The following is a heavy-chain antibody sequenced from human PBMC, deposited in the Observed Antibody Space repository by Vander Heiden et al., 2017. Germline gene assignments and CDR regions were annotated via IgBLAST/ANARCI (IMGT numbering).Heavy chain of an antibody. D-gene: IGHD6-19*01. J-gene: IGHJ1*01. CDR2: IYWNDDK. V-gene: IGHV2-5*01. CDR1: GFSLSTSGVG. CDR3: VQRHIPVVLAEYFHR. Sequence: QITLKESGPTLVKPPQTLTLTCTFSGFSLSTSGVGVGWIRQPPGKALEWLALIYWNDDKRYSPSLKSRLTITKDTSKNQVVLTMTNMDPVDTATYYCVQRHIPVVLAEYFHRCGQGTLVTVSS.